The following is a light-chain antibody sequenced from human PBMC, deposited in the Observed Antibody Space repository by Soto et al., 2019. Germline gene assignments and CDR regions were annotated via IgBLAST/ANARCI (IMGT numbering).Light chain of an antibody. CDR2: GNS. V-gene: IGLV1-40*01. Sequence: QSVLTQPPSVSGAPGQGVAISCTGSISNIGAGYDVHWYQQLPGTAPKLLIYGNSNRPSGVPDRFSVSKSGTSASLAITGLQAEDEADYYCQSYDSSLRGYVFGTGTKLTVL. J-gene: IGLJ1*01. CDR3: QSYDSSLRGYV. CDR1: ISNIGAGYD.